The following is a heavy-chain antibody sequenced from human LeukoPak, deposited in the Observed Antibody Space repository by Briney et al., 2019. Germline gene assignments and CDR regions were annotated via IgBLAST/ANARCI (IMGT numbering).Heavy chain of an antibody. Sequence: SQTLSLTCTVSGGSISSGGYYWSRIRQHPGKGLEWIGYIYYSGSTYYNPSLKSRVTISVDTSKNQFSLKLSSVTAADTAVYYCAREGYLYNWFDPWGQGTLVTVSS. J-gene: IGHJ5*02. CDR3: AREGYLYNWFDP. CDR1: GGSISSGGYY. CDR2: IYYSGST. V-gene: IGHV4-31*03. D-gene: IGHD6-13*01.